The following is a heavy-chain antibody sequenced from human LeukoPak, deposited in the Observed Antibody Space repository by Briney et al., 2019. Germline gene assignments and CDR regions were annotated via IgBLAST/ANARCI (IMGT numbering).Heavy chain of an antibody. D-gene: IGHD3-10*01. CDR2: INHSGST. Sequence: SETLSLTCAVYGGSFSGYYWSWIRQPPGKGLEWIGEINHSGSTNYNPSLKSRVTISVGTSKNQFSLKLSSVTAADTAVYYCAKDALSPLIWFGSYYFDYWGQGTLVTVSS. V-gene: IGHV4-34*01. CDR3: AKDALSPLIWFGSYYFDY. J-gene: IGHJ4*02. CDR1: GGSFSGYY.